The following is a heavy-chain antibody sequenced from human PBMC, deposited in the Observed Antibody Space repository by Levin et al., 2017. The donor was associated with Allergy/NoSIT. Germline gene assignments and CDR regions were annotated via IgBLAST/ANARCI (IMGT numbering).Heavy chain of an antibody. Sequence: RPGGSLRLSCAASGFTISHNSMNWVRQAPGKGLEWVSVISSGGTTHYTDSVKGRFTISRDDSKNTLYLQMNSLRAEDTAVYYCARDTWYDWGQGTLVTVSS. CDR2: ISSGGTT. CDR1: GFTISHNS. J-gene: IGHJ4*02. V-gene: IGHV3-53*01. D-gene: IGHD2-15*01. CDR3: ARDTWYD.